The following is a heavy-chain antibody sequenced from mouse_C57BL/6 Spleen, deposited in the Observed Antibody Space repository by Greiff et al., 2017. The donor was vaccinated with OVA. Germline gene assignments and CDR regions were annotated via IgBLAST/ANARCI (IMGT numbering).Heavy chain of an antibody. J-gene: IGHJ3*01. CDR1: GYTFTSYW. CDR3: ARSLYGNYVGFAY. D-gene: IGHD2-1*01. CDR2: INPSNGGT. Sequence: LLQPGTELVKPGASVKLSCKASGYTFTSYWMHWVKQRPGQGLEWIGNINPSNGGTNYNEKFKSKATLTVDKSSSTAYMQLSSLTSEDSAVYYCARSLYGNYVGFAYWGQGTLVTVSA. V-gene: IGHV1-53*01.